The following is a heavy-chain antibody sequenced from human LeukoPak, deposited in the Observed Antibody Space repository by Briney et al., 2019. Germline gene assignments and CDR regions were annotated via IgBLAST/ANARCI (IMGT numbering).Heavy chain of an antibody. CDR2: IYYSGNT. CDR1: GGPLNRGGYY. CDR3: AREIGYYYDSSGYSWFDP. V-gene: IGHV4-31*03. Sequence: SETLSLNFPFPGGPLNRGGYYRGWIRPHPGKGLEWIGYIYYSGNTHSNPSLKSRVTISVDTSKNQFSLKLSSVTAADTAVYYCAREIGYYYDSSGYSWFDPWGQGTLVTVSS. J-gene: IGHJ5*02. D-gene: IGHD3-22*01.